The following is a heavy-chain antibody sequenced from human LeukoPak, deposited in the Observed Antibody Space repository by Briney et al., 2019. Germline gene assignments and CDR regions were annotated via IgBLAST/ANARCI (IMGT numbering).Heavy chain of an antibody. Sequence: SVKVSCKAFGGTFSSCAISWVRQAPGQGLEWMGRIIPIFGTANHAQKFQGRVTITTDESTSTAYMELSSLRSEDTAVYYCARESTAGYTNHYWGQGTLVTVSS. D-gene: IGHD5-24*01. J-gene: IGHJ4*02. CDR3: ARESTAGYTNHY. V-gene: IGHV1-69*05. CDR2: IIPIFGTA. CDR1: GGTFSSCA.